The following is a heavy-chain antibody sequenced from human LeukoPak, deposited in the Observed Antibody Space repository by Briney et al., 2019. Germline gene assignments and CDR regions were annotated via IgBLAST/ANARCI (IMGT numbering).Heavy chain of an antibody. CDR3: ATGGSYSPRAFDI. CDR1: GYTFTSYG. Sequence: ASVKVSCKASGYTFTSYGISWVRQAPGQGLEWMGWISAYNGNTNYAQKLQGRVTMTEDTSTDTAYMELSSLRSEDTAVYYCATGGSYSPRAFDIWGQGTMVTVSS. D-gene: IGHD1-26*01. J-gene: IGHJ3*02. CDR2: ISAYNGNT. V-gene: IGHV1-18*01.